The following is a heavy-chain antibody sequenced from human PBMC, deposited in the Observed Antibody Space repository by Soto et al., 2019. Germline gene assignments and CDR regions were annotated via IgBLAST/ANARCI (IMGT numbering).Heavy chain of an antibody. Sequence: SETLSLTCTVSGGSISSGGYYWSWIRQPPGKGLEWIGEINHSGSTNYNPSLKSRVTISVDTSKNQFSLKLSSVTAADTAVYYCARGYGSGSYYLDYWGQGTLVTVSS. CDR2: INHSGST. CDR3: ARGYGSGSYYLDY. V-gene: IGHV4-39*07. J-gene: IGHJ4*02. D-gene: IGHD3-10*01. CDR1: GGSISSGGYY.